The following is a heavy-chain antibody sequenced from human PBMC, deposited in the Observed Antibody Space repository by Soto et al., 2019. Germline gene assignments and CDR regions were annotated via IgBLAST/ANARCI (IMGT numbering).Heavy chain of an antibody. CDR1: GDSVSSTSAA. CDR2: TYYRSKWYH. Sequence: QVQLQQSGPGLVKPSQTLSLTCAISGDSVSSTSAAWNWISQSPSSGLEWLGRTYYRSKWYHDYALSVKSRITINPDTSKNQVSLQLHSVTPEDTAVYYGACGVDASKGDWIEPWGPGTLVTVSS. D-gene: IGHD2-8*02. J-gene: IGHJ5*02. V-gene: IGHV6-1*01. CDR3: ACGVDASKGDWIEP.